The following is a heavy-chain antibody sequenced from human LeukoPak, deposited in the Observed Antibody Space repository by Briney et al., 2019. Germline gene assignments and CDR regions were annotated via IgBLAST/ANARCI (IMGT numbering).Heavy chain of an antibody. CDR1: GGSFSGYY. D-gene: IGHD2-15*01. J-gene: IGHJ5*02. CDR2: INHSGST. Sequence: SETLSLTCAVYGGSFSGYYWSWIRQPPGKGLEWIGEINHSGSTNYNPSLKSRVTISVDTSKNQFSLKLSSVTAADAAVYYCARGVYCSGGSCYSWGVRNWSDPWGQGTLVTVSS. V-gene: IGHV4-34*01. CDR3: ARGVYCSGGSCYSWGVRNWSDP.